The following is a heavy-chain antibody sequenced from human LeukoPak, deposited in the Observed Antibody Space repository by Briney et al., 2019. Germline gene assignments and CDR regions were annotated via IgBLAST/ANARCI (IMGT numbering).Heavy chain of an antibody. CDR3: ARDGRRYCSGGSCTTGDY. CDR2: ISAYNGNT. CDR1: GYTFTSYG. J-gene: IGHJ4*02. D-gene: IGHD2-15*01. V-gene: IGHV1-18*01. Sequence: ASVKVSCKASGYTFTSYGISWVRQAPGQGLEWMGWISAYNGNTNYAQKLQGRVTMTTDTSTSTAYMELRSLRSDDTAVYYCARDGRRYCSGGSCTTGDYWGQGTLVTVSS.